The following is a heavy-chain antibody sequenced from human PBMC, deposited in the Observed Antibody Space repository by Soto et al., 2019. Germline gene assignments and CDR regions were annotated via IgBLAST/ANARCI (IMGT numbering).Heavy chain of an antibody. V-gene: IGHV3-48*01. CDR1: GFTFSSYS. CDR2: ISSSSSTI. D-gene: IGHD4-17*01. CDR3: ASSLGYGDYVYFQH. J-gene: IGHJ1*01. Sequence: PGGSLRLSCAASGFTFSSYSMNWVRQAPGKGLEWVSYISSSSSTIYYADSVKGRFTISRDNAKNSLYLQMNSLRAEDTAVYYCASSLGYGDYVYFQHWGQGTLVTVSS.